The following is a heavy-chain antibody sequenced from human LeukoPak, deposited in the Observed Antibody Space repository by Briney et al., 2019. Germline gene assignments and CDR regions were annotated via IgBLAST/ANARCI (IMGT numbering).Heavy chain of an antibody. CDR2: IYYSGST. CDR1: GGSISSYY. D-gene: IGHD3-16*01. J-gene: IGHJ4*02. CDR3: ARDGGSLDY. V-gene: IGHV4-59*01. Sequence: SETLSLTCTVSGGSISSYYWSWIRQPPGKGLEWIGYIYYSGSTNYNPSLKSRVTISVDTSKNQFSLKLGSVTAADTAVYYCARDGGSLDYWGQGTLVTVSS.